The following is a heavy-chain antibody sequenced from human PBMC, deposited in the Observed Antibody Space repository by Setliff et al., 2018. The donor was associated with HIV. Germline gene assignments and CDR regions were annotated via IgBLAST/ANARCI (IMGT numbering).Heavy chain of an antibody. D-gene: IGHD3-22*01. CDR3: ASGEPYYYDSTGYSGNYFDY. J-gene: IGHJ4*02. CDR2: IYTSGST. CDR1: VGSVSSGNHY. V-gene: IGHV4-61*02. Sequence: LSLTCTVSVGSVSSGNHYWSWIRQPAGKGLEWIGRIYTSGSTNYNPSLKSRVTISVDTSRNQFSLKLAPVTAADTAVYYCASGEPYYYDSTGYSGNYFDYWGQGTLVTVSS.